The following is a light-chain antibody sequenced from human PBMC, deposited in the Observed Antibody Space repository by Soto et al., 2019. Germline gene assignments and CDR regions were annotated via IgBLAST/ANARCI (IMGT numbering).Light chain of an antibody. V-gene: IGLV2-14*01. CDR2: EVS. CDR3: NSYTISNTRV. Sequence: QSALTQPASVSGSPGQSITISCTGTSSDVGAYNFVSWYQHHPGKAPKLMIYEVSDRPSGVSNRFSGSKSGYTASLTISGLQAEDEADYYCNSYTISNTRVVGGGTKVTVL. CDR1: SSDVGAYNF. J-gene: IGLJ3*02.